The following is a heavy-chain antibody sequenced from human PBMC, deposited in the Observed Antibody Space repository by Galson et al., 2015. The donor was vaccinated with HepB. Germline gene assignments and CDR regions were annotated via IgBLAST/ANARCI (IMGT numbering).Heavy chain of an antibody. Sequence: SLRLSCAASGFTFSNYAMSWVRQAPGKGLEWVSGISNSGYSIYYGDSVKGRFTISRDNSKNTLYLQMNSLRAEDTAVYYCAKDAPPFEFSWYFHLWGRGTLVTVSS. D-gene: IGHD3-16*01. CDR1: GFTFSNYA. J-gene: IGHJ2*01. CDR2: ISNSGYSI. V-gene: IGHV3-23*01. CDR3: AKDAPPFEFSWYFHL.